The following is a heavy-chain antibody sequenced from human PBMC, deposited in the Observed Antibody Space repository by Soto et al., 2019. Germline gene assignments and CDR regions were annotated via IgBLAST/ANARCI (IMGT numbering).Heavy chain of an antibody. CDR3: APHVHCSGGSCHYDAFDI. CDR1: GFIFGNYM. CDR2: IRDGGEST. D-gene: IGHD2-15*01. J-gene: IGHJ3*02. V-gene: IGHV3-23*01. Sequence: EVQLLESGGGLVQPGASLRLSCAFSGFIFGNYMMTWVRQAPGKGLEWVSTIRDGGESTYYADSVKGRFTISRDNSKNTLYLQMDSLGVEDTAVYYCAPHVHCSGGSCHYDAFDIRGQGTMVTVYS.